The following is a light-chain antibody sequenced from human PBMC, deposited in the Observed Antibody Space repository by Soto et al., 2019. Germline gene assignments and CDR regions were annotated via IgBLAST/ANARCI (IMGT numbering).Light chain of an antibody. CDR1: QVSSNY. CDR2: AAS. V-gene: IGKV1-27*01. Sequence: DIEMTQSPASLSVSVGNRVSLTCRASQVSSNYLAWYQQKPGQVPKVLIYAASTLQPGVPSRFSGSGSGTDFTLTINTLQPDDIATYYCQNYGSAPITFGQGTRLEIK. J-gene: IGKJ5*01. CDR3: QNYGSAPIT.